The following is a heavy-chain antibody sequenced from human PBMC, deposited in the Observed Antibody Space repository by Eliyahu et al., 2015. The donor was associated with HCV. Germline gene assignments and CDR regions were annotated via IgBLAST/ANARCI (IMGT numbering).Heavy chain of an antibody. CDR3: ASGGGGIAVAGTGGWFDP. J-gene: IGHJ5*02. Sequence: QVQLQESGPGLVKPSETLSLTCTVSGGSITTYXWSWXRQPPGKGLEWIGYIYYSGSANYNPSLKSRVTISVDTSKNQFSLKLSSVTAADTAVYYCASGGGGIAVAGTGGWFDPWGQGTLVTVSS. CDR1: GGSITTYX. V-gene: IGHV4-59*01. CDR2: IYYSGSA. D-gene: IGHD6-19*01.